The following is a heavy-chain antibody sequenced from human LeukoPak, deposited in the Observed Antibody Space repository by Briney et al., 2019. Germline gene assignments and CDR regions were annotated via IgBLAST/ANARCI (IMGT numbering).Heavy chain of an antibody. J-gene: IGHJ6*02. D-gene: IGHD1-26*01. CDR2: IYPGDSDT. CDR1: GYSFTSYW. V-gene: IGHV5-51*01. CDR3: ARLPYSGSYYGYYYYGMDV. Sequence: GESLKISFKGSGYSFTSYWIGWVRQMPGKGLEWMGIIYPGDSDTRYSPSFQGQVTISADKSISTAYLQWSSLKASDTAMYYCARLPYSGSYYGYYYYGMDVWGQGTTVTVSS.